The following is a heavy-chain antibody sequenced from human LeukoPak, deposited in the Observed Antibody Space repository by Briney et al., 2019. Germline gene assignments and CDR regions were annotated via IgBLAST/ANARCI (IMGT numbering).Heavy chain of an antibody. Sequence: SVKFSSNASAGTFSSYSIICVRQAPRQGLEWMGGIIPMFGSANSEQKLPGRVTISADGSTRTAYMGLRSVRSEDTAVYYCAEREFYGSGSYYNTPTGWG. CDR1: AGTFSSYS. CDR3: AEREFYGSGSYYNTPTG. V-gene: IGHV1-69*13. CDR2: IIPMFGSA. D-gene: IGHD3-10*01. J-gene: IGHJ6*01.